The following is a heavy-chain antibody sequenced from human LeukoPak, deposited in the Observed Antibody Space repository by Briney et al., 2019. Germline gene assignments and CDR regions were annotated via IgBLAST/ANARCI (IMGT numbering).Heavy chain of an antibody. J-gene: IGHJ4*02. CDR2: IYYTGST. V-gene: IGHV4-59*01. CDR3: ARFFRGYCSGGSCYYFDY. D-gene: IGHD2-15*01. Sequence: SETLSLTCTVSSGSISNYYWSWIRQPPGKGLEWIGYIYYTGSTNYNPSLKSRVTISVDTSKNQFSLKLSSVTAADTAVYYCARFFRGYCSGGSCYYFDYWGQGTLVTVSS. CDR1: SGSISNYY.